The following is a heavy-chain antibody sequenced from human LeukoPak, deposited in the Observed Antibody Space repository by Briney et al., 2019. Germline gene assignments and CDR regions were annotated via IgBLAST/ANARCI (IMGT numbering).Heavy chain of an antibody. Sequence: GASVKVSCKAPGDSFTDYYIHWVRQAPGEGLKWMGRINPTSGGTDYAQNFRGRVTMTRDTSVSTAYMELSRLRSDDTAVYYCAREGLALVRGVVSINYYYMDVWGKGTTVTISS. V-gene: IGHV1-2*02. CDR2: INPTSGGT. CDR1: GDSFTDYY. J-gene: IGHJ6*03. CDR3: AREGLALVRGVVSINYYYMDV. D-gene: IGHD3-10*01.